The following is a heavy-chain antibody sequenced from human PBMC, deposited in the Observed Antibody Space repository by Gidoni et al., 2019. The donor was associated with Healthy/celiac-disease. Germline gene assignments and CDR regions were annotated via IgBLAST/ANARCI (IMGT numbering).Heavy chain of an antibody. D-gene: IGHD1-26*01. J-gene: IGHJ3*02. CDR2: ISSSSSYI. CDR3: ARDQGGSYYFAFDI. Sequence: EVQLVESGGGLVKPGGSLRLSCAASGFTFSSYSMNWVRQAPGKGLEWVSSISSSSSYIYYADSVKGRFTISRDNAKNSLYLQMNSLRAEDTAVYYCARDQGGSYYFAFDIWGQGTMVTVSS. V-gene: IGHV3-21*01. CDR1: GFTFSSYS.